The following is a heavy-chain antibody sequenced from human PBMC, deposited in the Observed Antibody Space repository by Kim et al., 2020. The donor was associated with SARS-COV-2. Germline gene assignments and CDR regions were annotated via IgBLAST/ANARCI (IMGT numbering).Heavy chain of an antibody. D-gene: IGHD3-22*01. Sequence: DSVKRRITISRDKSKNPLLLQMNSLRAEDTAVYYCAKVPDTSGYYYGGCWGQGTLVTVSS. J-gene: IGHJ4*02. V-gene: IGHV3-23*01. CDR3: AKVPDTSGYYYGGC.